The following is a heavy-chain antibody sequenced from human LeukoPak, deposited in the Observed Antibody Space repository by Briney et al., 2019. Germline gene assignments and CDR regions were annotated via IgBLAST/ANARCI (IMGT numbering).Heavy chain of an antibody. CDR2: ISSSSSTI. D-gene: IGHD3-22*01. J-gene: IGHJ3*02. CDR3: ARDLYYYDSSGYYIPDAFDI. Sequence: GGSLGLSCAASGFTFSSYSMNWVRQAPGKGLERVSYISSSSSTIYYADSVKGRFTISRDNAKNSLYLQMNSLRDEDTAVYYCARDLYYYDSSGYYIPDAFDIWGQGTMVTVSS. CDR1: GFTFSSYS. V-gene: IGHV3-48*02.